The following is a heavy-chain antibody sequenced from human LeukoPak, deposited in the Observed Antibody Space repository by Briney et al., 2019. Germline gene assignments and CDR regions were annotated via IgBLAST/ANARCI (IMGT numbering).Heavy chain of an antibody. CDR2: MNPNSGNT. D-gene: IGHD3-10*01. CDR1: GYTFTSYD. J-gene: IGHJ4*02. Sequence: ASVKVSCKASGYTFTSYDINWVRQATGQGLEWMGWMNPNSGNTGYAQKFQGRVTMTRNTSISTAYMELSSLRSEDTAVYYCARPINYYGSGSYYTHFAYWGQGTLVTVSS. CDR3: ARPINYYGSGSYYTHFAY. V-gene: IGHV1-8*01.